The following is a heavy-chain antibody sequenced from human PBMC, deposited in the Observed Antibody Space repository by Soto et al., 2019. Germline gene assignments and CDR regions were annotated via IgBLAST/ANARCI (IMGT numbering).Heavy chain of an antibody. V-gene: IGHV3-74*01. CDR3: ARVPGTMGGHAFDI. J-gene: IGHJ3*02. D-gene: IGHD1-7*01. CDR2: INSDGSST. Sequence: EVQLVESGGGLVQPGGSLRLSCAASGFTFSSYWMLWVRQAPGKGLVWVSRINSDGSSTSYADSVKGRFTISRDNAKNTLYLQMNSLRAEDTAVYYCARVPGTMGGHAFDIWGQGTMVTVSS. CDR1: GFTFSSYW.